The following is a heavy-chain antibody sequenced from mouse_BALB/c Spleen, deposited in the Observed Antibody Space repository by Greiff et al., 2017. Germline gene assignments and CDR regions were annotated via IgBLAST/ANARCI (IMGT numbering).Heavy chain of an antibody. D-gene: IGHD1-2*01. Sequence: VQLQQSGAELAKPGASVKMSCKASGYTFTSYWMHWVKQRPGQGLEWIGYINPSTGYTEYNQKFKDKATLTADKSSSTAYMQLSSLTSEDSAVYYCARRNYGYVSYAMDYWGQGTSVTVSS. J-gene: IGHJ4*01. CDR3: ARRNYGYVSYAMDY. V-gene: IGHV1-7*01. CDR2: INPSTGYT. CDR1: GYTFTSYW.